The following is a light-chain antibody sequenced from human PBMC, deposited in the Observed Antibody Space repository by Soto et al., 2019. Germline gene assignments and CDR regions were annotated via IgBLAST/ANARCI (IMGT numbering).Light chain of an antibody. Sequence: QSALTQPPSASGSPGQSVTIPCTGTSSDVGGYNYVSWYQQHPGKAPKLVIYEVSKRPSGVPDRFSGSKSGNTASLTVSGLQAEDEADYYCSSYAGSNNFDVFGTGTKVTVL. V-gene: IGLV2-8*01. CDR2: EVS. CDR1: SSDVGGYNY. J-gene: IGLJ1*01. CDR3: SSYAGSNNFDV.